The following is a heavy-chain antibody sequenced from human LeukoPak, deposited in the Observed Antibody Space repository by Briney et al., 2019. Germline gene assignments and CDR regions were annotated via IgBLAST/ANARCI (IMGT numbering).Heavy chain of an antibody. CDR2: IYSSGST. V-gene: IGHV4-4*07. J-gene: IGHJ5*02. CDR1: GGSISSYF. Sequence: SETLSLTCTVSGGSISSYFWTWIRQPAGKGLEWIGRIYSSGSTNYNPSLKSRVTMSVDTSKNQFSLKLSSVIAADTAVYYCARDLGYCPTTGCYQSRFGPWGQGTLVTVSS. D-gene: IGHD2-2*01. CDR3: ARDLGYCPTTGCYQSRFGP.